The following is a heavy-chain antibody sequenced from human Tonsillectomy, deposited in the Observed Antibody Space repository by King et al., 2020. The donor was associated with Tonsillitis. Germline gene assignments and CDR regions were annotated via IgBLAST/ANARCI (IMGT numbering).Heavy chain of an antibody. CDR3: VRQSNDSGDWFDP. CDR2: ISYDGNNK. CDR1: GFTFTSFA. Sequence: EQLVQSGGGVVQPGRSLKVSCAASGFTFTSFALHWVRQAPGKGLEWLAFISYDGNNKYYADSVKGRFTVSRDNSRDTLYLQMNSLRPDDTAVYYCVRQSNDSGDWFDPWGRGTLVTVSS. V-gene: IGHV3-30-3*01. J-gene: IGHJ5*02. D-gene: IGHD4-17*01.